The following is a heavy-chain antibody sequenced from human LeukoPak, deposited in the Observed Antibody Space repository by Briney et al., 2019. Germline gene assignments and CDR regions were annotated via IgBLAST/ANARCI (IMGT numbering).Heavy chain of an antibody. V-gene: IGHV4-30-4*01. CDR2: IYYSGST. CDR3: ARNVILKGGGSDY. Sequence: SETLSLTCTVSGGSISSGDYYWSWIRQPPGKGLEWIGYIYYSGSTYYNPSLKSRVTISVDTSKNQFSLKLSSVTAADTAVYYCARNVILKGGGSDYWGQGTLVTVSS. J-gene: IGHJ4*02. D-gene: IGHD3-16*02. CDR1: GGSISSGDYY.